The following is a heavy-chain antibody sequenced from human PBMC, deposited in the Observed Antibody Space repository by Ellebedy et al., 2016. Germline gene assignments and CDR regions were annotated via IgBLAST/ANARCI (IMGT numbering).Heavy chain of an antibody. J-gene: IGHJ4*02. CDR1: GYTFTSYG. V-gene: IGHV1-18*01. D-gene: IGHD6-19*01. CDR3: ASGSVGGSGWYGTFDY. CDR2: ISAYNGNT. Sequence: ASVKVSXKASGYTFTSYGISWVRQAPGQGLEWMGWISAYNGNTNYAQKLQGRVTMTTDTSTSTAYMELSSLRSEDTAVYYCASGSVGGSGWYGTFDYWGQGTLVTVSS.